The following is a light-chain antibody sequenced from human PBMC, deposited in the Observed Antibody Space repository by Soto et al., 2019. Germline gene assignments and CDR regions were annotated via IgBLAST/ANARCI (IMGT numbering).Light chain of an antibody. CDR1: QDISNY. Sequence: DIQMTQSPSSLSASVGARVTITCQASQDISNYLNWYQQKTGKAPNILIYDASNLETGVSSRFSGSGSRTEFTFTISSLQPEDIATYYCQQYDNLHTCGQGPKLEIK. V-gene: IGKV1-33*01. CDR3: QQYDNLHT. CDR2: DAS. J-gene: IGKJ2*01.